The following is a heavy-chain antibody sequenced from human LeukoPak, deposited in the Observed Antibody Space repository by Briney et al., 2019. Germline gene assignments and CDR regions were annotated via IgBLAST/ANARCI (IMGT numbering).Heavy chain of an antibody. CDR1: GXTXXDYG. D-gene: IGHD2-15*01. J-gene: IGHJ4*02. V-gene: IGHV3-20*03. CDR3: ASLGYCSGGSCYARRDY. CDR2: INWNGGST. Sequence: LRLSXXXSGXTXXDYGMSWVRQAPGKGLEWVSGINWNGGSTGYADSVKGRFTISRDNAKNSLYLQMNSLRAEDTALYYCASLGYCSGGSCYARRDYWGQGTLVTVSS.